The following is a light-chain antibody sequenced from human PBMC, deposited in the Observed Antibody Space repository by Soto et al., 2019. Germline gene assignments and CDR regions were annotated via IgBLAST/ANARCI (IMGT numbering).Light chain of an antibody. J-gene: IGKJ5*01. CDR3: QQYNNWPPIT. CDR2: AAS. V-gene: IGKV3-15*01. Sequence: IQMTQSPATLSVSPGERATLSCRASQSVRSNLAWYQQRPGQAPRLLIYAASTRATGIPARFSGSGSGTEFTLTISSLQSEDFAVYYCQQYNNWPPITFGQGTRLEIK. CDR1: QSVRSN.